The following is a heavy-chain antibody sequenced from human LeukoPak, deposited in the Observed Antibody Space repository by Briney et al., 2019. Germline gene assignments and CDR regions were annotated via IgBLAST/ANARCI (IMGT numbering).Heavy chain of an antibody. CDR2: IYTSGST. CDR3: ARGQGGLGNDSSGYYSCYYYGMDV. CDR1: GGSISSYY. J-gene: IGHJ6*02. Sequence: PSETLSLTCTVSGGSISSYYWSWIRQPAGKGLERIGRIYTSGSTNYNPSLKSRVTMSVDTSKNQLSVKLSSVTAADTAVYYCARGQGGLGNDSSGYYSCYYYGMDVWGQGTTVTVSS. V-gene: IGHV4-4*07. D-gene: IGHD3-22*01.